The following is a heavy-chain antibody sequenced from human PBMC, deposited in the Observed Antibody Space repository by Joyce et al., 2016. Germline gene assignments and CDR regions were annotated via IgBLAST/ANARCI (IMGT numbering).Heavy chain of an antibody. CDR1: GHTLTSYY. CDR2: INPSGVRT. CDR3: ATGTWGYQMSPMDV. V-gene: IGHV1-46*03. D-gene: IGHD3-16*01. Sequence: QVQLVQSGAEVKKPGASVKVSCKASGHTLTSYYVHWVRQAPGQGLEWMGIINPSGVRTNYAQNFQGRVTMTRDTSTSTVYMDLSSLRYDDSAVYFCATGTWGYQMSPMDVWGQGTTVTVSS. J-gene: IGHJ6*01.